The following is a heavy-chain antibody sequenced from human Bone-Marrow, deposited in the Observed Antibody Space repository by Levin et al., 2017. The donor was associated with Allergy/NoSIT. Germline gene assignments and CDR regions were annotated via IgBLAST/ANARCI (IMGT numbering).Heavy chain of an antibody. CDR2: ISDGGAAT. Sequence: GASVKVSCAASGFTFSSYAMNWVRQAPGMGLEWVSTISDGGAATYYADSVKGRFTVSRDNSKNTLFLQMNSLRAEDTAIYYCAKGVSGRVPTTRVGDVWGRGTTVTVSS. J-gene: IGHJ6*04. CDR1: GFTFSSYA. CDR3: AKGVSGRVPTTRVGDV. V-gene: IGHV3-23*01. D-gene: IGHD2-2*01.